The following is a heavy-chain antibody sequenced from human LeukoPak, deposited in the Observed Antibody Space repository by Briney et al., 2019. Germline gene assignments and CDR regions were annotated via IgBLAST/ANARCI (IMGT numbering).Heavy chain of an antibody. CDR3: ARLMNYDILTGYDY. Sequence: PGGSLRLSCAASGVTLSSYSMNWVRQAPGKGLEWVTSISSSSSYIYYADSVKGRFTISRDNAKNSLYLQMNSLRAEDTAVYYCARLMNYDILTGYDYWGQGTLVTVSS. D-gene: IGHD3-9*01. CDR1: GVTLSSYS. V-gene: IGHV3-21*01. CDR2: ISSSSSYI. J-gene: IGHJ4*02.